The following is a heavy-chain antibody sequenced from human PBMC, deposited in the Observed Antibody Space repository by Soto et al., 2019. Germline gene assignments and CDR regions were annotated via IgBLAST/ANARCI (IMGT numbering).Heavy chain of an antibody. CDR2: IKQDGSEK. CDR1: GFTFSSYW. D-gene: IGHD6-13*01. Sequence: EVQLVESGGALVQPGGSLRLSCAASGFTFSSYWMSWVRQAPGKGLEWVANIKQDGSEKYYVDSVKGRFTISRDNAKNSLYLQMNSLRAEDTAVYYCAREGSSSWYSPHYYFDYWGQGTLVTVSS. V-gene: IGHV3-7*01. CDR3: AREGSSSWYSPHYYFDY. J-gene: IGHJ4*02.